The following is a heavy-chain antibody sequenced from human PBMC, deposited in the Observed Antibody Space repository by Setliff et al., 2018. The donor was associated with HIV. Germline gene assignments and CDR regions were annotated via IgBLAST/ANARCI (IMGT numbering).Heavy chain of an antibody. CDR1: GGSISRGAYY. J-gene: IGHJ4*02. D-gene: IGHD6-19*01. V-gene: IGHV4-31*03. CDR3: ATMGRRGWFIDY. Sequence: SETLSLTCTVSGGSISRGAYYWSWIRQHPGKGLEWIGYIYYSGSTYYSPSLKSRVTISEDTSKNQFSLKLSSVTAADTAVYYCATMGRRGWFIDYWGQGTLVTVSS. CDR2: IYYSGST.